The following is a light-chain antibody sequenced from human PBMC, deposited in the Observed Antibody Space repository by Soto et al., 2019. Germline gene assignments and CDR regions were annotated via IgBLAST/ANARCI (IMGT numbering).Light chain of an antibody. J-gene: IGKJ2*01. CDR2: AAS. Sequence: ISMTQSPPTLSVSPGGRVTLSCEASETISADLAWYHHRPGQAPRLLIYAASTRAPGVPARFSGSGSGTDFTLAIANLQPEDFGVYYCQHYHNFPLTFGQGTKLEIK. CDR1: ETISAD. CDR3: QHYHNFPLT. V-gene: IGKV3-15*01.